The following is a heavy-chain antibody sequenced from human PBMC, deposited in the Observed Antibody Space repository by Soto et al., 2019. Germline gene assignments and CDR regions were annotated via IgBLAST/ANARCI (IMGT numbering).Heavy chain of an antibody. CDR2: ISAYNGNT. Sequence: ASVKVSCKASGYTFISYGITWVRQAPGQGLEWMGWISAYNGNTAFAQTLQGRFTMTTDTSTSTAYMELRSLRSDDTAVYYCARAVGYSSGSRGRVDPWGQGTLVTVSS. V-gene: IGHV1-18*01. D-gene: IGHD6-19*01. CDR1: GYTFISYG. J-gene: IGHJ5*02. CDR3: ARAVGYSSGSRGRVDP.